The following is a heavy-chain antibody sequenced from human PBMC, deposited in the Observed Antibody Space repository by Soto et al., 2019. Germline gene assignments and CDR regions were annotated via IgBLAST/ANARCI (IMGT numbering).Heavy chain of an antibody. CDR2: INHSGST. J-gene: IGHJ5*02. V-gene: IGHV4-34*01. D-gene: IGHD3-9*01. CDR3: ARALHVLRYFEWLSHRMRFDP. Sequence: SETLSLTCAVYGGSFSGYYWSWIRQPPGKGLEWIGEINHSGSTNYNPSLKSRVTISVDTSKNQFSLKLSSVTAADTAVYYCARALHVLRYFEWLSHRMRFDPWGQGPLVTVSS. CDR1: GGSFSGYY.